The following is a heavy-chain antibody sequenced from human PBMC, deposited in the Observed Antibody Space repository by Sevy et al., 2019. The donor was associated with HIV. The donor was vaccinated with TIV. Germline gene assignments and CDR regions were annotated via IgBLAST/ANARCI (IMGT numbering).Heavy chain of an antibody. CDR2: ISGGGGST. CDR3: AKGVSSWYGSGMDV. J-gene: IGHJ6*03. CDR1: GFTFSSYA. V-gene: IGHV3-23*01. D-gene: IGHD6-13*01. Sequence: GGSLRLSCAASGFTFSSYAMSWVRQAPGKGLEWVSAISGGGGSTYYADSLKGRFTISRDNSKNTLYLQMNSLRAEDTAVYYCAKGVSSWYGSGMDVWGKGTTVTVS.